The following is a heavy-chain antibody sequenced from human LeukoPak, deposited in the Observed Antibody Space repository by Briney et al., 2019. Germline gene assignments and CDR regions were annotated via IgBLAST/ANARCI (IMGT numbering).Heavy chain of an antibody. CDR2: ISSSGSTI. CDR3: ARWGGGSSLYYYYMDV. V-gene: IGHV3-48*03. J-gene: IGHJ6*03. Sequence: GGSLRLSCAASGFTFSSYEMNWVRQAPGKGLEWVSYISSSGSTIYYADSVKGRFTISRDNAKNSLYLQMNSLRAEDTAVYYCARWGGGSSLYYYYMDVWGKGTTVTVSS. D-gene: IGHD2-15*01. CDR1: GFTFSSYE.